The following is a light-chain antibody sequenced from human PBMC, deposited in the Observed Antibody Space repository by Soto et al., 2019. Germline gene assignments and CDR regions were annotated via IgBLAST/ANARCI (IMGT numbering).Light chain of an antibody. J-gene: IGKJ3*01. V-gene: IGKV3-20*01. CDR2: GAS. Sequence: EIVLTQSPGTLSLSPGERATLSCRASQSVSSHYLAWYQQRPGQAPRLLIYGASSRAIGIPDRFAGSGSGKIFTLPISSLEPEDFAVYYGQQYRPSLSTFAPGTKVKIK. CDR1: QSVSSHY. CDR3: QQYRPSLST.